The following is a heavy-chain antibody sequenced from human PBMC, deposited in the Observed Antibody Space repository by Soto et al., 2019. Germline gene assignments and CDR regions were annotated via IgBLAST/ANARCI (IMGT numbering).Heavy chain of an antibody. CDR2: IYHSGST. Sequence: SETLSLTCAVSSVSISSSNWLTWVRQPPGKGLEWIGEIYHSGSTTYNPSLKSRVTMSVDKSKNQFSLNLTSVTAADTAVYYCARMVSGTSVFDYWGRGTLVTVSS. J-gene: IGHJ4*02. V-gene: IGHV4-4*02. CDR3: ARMVSGTSVFDY. CDR1: SVSISSSNW. D-gene: IGHD3-10*01.